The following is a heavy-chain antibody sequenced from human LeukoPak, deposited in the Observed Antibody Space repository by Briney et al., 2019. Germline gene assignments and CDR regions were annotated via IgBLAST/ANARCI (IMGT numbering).Heavy chain of an antibody. Sequence: ASVKVSCKASGYTFTSYDINWVRQATGQGLEWMGWMNPNSGNTGYAQKFQGRVTITRNTSISTAYMELSSLRSEDTAVYYCARMKYDFWSGYDAFDIWGQGTMVTVSS. D-gene: IGHD3-3*01. J-gene: IGHJ3*02. CDR3: ARMKYDFWSGYDAFDI. CDR1: GYTFTSYD. CDR2: MNPNSGNT. V-gene: IGHV1-8*03.